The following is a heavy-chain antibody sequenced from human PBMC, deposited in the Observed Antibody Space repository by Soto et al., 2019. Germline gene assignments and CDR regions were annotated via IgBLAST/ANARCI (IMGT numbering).Heavy chain of an antibody. J-gene: IGHJ5*02. CDR1: GFTFSSYW. CDR2: INSDGSST. D-gene: IGHD4-4*01. V-gene: IGHV3-74*01. CDR3: AREPLTTVTTHWFDP. Sequence: GGSLRLSCAASGFTFSSYWMHWVRQAPGKGLVWVSRINSDGSSTSYADSVKGRFTISRDNAKNTLYLQMNSLRAEDTAVYYCAREPLTTVTTHWFDPTGQPTLVTVSS.